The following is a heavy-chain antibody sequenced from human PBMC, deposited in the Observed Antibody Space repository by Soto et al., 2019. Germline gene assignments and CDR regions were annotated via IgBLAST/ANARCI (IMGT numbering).Heavy chain of an antibody. CDR2: ISGSGTGGRT. D-gene: IGHD5-12*01. CDR1: GLTFSTYA. Sequence: EVHLLESGGDLVQPGGSLRLSCTASGLTFSTYAMSWVRQAPGKGLEWVSDISGSGTGGRTYYSDSVKGRFTISRDNSKNTVYLQMNSMRADDTAVYYCAKSPGGLDGYKSDYYGMDVWGQGTTVTVSS. CDR3: AKSPGGLDGYKSDYYGMDV. V-gene: IGHV3-23*01. J-gene: IGHJ6*02.